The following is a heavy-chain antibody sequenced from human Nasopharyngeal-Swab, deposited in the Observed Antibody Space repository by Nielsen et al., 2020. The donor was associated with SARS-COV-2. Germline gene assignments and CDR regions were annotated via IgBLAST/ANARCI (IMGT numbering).Heavy chain of an antibody. CDR1: GFSFSTYA. CDR2: ISGSGGDT. CDR3: AKDGSSSPTS. D-gene: IGHD6-13*01. Sequence: GESLKISCAASGFSFSTYAMSWVRQAPGKGLEWVSAISGSGGDTYYADSVKGRFTISRDNSKNTLYLRMNSLRAEDTAVYYCAKDGSSSPTSWGQGTLVTVSS. J-gene: IGHJ5*02. V-gene: IGHV3-23*01.